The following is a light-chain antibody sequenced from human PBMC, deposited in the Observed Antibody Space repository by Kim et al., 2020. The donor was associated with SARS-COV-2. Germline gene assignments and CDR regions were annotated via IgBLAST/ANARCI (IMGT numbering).Light chain of an antibody. CDR2: GKD. CDR3: KSRDSRGKVI. CDR1: SLRSYY. J-gene: IGLJ7*01. V-gene: IGLV3-19*01. Sequence: SSELTQDPAVSVALGQTVRITCQGDSLRSYYATWYQQKSGLAPVLVFYGKDNRPSGIPDRFSGSSSGNTASLSITGAQAADEADYYCKSRDSRGKVIFGGDTQLTVL.